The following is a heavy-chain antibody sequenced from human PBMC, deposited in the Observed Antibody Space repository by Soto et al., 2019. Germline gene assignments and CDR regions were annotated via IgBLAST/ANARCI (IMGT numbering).Heavy chain of an antibody. J-gene: IGHJ4*02. D-gene: IGHD2-8*02. Sequence: SETLSLTCAVSGGSISSGDYSWNWIRQPPGKGLEWIGYIYYGGSTYYNPSLQSRVTMSVDRSRNQFSLKLNSVTAADTAVYYGARKKITGLFDNWGKGTLFTVSS. CDR1: GGSISSGDYS. V-gene: IGHV4-30-2*01. CDR2: IYYGGST. CDR3: ARKKITGLFDN.